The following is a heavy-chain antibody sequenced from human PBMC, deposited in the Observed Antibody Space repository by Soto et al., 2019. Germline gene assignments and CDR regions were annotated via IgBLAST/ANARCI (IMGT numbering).Heavy chain of an antibody. D-gene: IGHD3-10*01. CDR2: IYTSGST. CDR1: GGSISSYY. CDR3: ARGLNGSGKPYYYYGMDV. Sequence: SETLSLTCTVSGGSISSYYWSWIRQPAGKGLEWIGRIYTSGSTNYNPSLKSRVTMSVDTSKNQFSLKLSSVTAADTAVYYCARGLNGSGKPYYYYGMDVWGQGTTVTVSS. J-gene: IGHJ6*02. V-gene: IGHV4-4*07.